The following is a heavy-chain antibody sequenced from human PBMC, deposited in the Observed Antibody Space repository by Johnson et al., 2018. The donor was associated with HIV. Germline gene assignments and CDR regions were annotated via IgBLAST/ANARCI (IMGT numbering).Heavy chain of an antibody. CDR2: IWYDGRNK. CDR1: GFTFSSYG. J-gene: IGHJ3*01. CDR3: ATKGSKGEVIVEGFAV. D-gene: IGHD3-10*01. V-gene: IGHV3-33*01. Sequence: QVQLVESGGGVVQPGRSLRLSCAASGFTFSSYGMHWVRQAPGKGLEWVAVIWYDGRNKYYADSVKGRFTISRDNSKNTLYLQMNSLTAEDTAVYYCATKGSKGEVIVEGFAVGGRGTMVTVSS.